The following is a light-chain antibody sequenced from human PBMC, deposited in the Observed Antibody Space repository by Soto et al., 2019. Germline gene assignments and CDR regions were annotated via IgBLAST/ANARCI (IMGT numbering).Light chain of an antibody. CDR1: SSDVGGYDH. J-gene: IGLJ1*01. V-gene: IGLV2-8*01. Sequence: QSVLTQPPSASGSPGQSVTIPCTGTSSDVGGYDHVSWYQQHPGKAPKLMIYEVTKRPAGVPDRFSGSKSGSTASLTVSGLQAEDEADYYCSSDAGSITYVVGTGTKVTVL. CDR3: SSDAGSITYV. CDR2: EVT.